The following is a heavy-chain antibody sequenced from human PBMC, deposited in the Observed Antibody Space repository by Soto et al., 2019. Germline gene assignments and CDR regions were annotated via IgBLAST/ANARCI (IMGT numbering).Heavy chain of an antibody. J-gene: IGHJ4*02. CDR1: GFTVSNIF. CDR3: ASRRNPYGAYDY. D-gene: IGHD4-17*01. CDR2: IYSGGET. Sequence: PGGSLRLSCAASGFTVSNIFMSRVRQAPGKGLEWVSIIYSGGETYYADSVKGRFTLSRDNSKNTLYLQMSSLGADDTAVYYCASRRNPYGAYDYWGQGTLVTVSS. V-gene: IGHV3-66*01.